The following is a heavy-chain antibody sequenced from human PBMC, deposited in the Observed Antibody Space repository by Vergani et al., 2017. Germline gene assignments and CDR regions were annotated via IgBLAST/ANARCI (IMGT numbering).Heavy chain of an antibody. V-gene: IGHV3-48*01. D-gene: IGHD4-11*01. Sequence: EVQLVESGGGLVQPGGSLRLSCAASGFTFSSYSMNWVRQAPGKGLEWVSYISSSSSTIYYADSVKGRFTISRDNAKNSLYLQMNSLRAEDTAVYYCARVPYSGQPVDWGQGTLVTVSS. CDR3: ARVPYSGQPVD. J-gene: IGHJ4*02. CDR1: GFTFSSYS. CDR2: ISSSSSTI.